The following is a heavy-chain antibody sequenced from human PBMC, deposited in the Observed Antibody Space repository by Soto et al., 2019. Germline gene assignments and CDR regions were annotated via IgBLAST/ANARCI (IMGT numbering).Heavy chain of an antibody. D-gene: IGHD3-10*01. J-gene: IGHJ4*02. CDR3: ARSLRFAYYFDY. CDR2: INPNSGGT. Sequence: QVQLVRSGAEVKKPGSSVKVSCKASGGTFSSYAVSWVRQAPGQGLEWMGWINPNSGGTNYAQKFQGRVTMTRDTSISTAYMELSRLRSDDTAVYYCARSLRFAYYFDYWGQGTLVTVSS. CDR1: GGTFSSYA. V-gene: IGHV1-2*02.